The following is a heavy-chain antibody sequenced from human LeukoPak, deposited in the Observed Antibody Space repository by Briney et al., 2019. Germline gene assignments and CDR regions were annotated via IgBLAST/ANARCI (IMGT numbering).Heavy chain of an antibody. Sequence: GGSLRLSCVVSGFTFNRCWMNWVRQAPGKGLEWVAHINPDGRDTYYVDSVKGRFTISRDNAQNSMYLQMNSLRVKDTAVYYCTSWGDTTAEYFQRWGQGTLVTVSS. J-gene: IGHJ1*01. CDR1: GFTFNRCW. CDR2: INPDGRDT. V-gene: IGHV3-7*01. D-gene: IGHD2-21*02. CDR3: TSWGDTTAEYFQR.